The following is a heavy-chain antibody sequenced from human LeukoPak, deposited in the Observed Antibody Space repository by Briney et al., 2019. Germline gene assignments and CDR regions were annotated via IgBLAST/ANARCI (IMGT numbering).Heavy chain of an antibody. CDR1: GGSFSGYY. Sequence: SETLSLTCAVYGGSFSGYYWSWIRQPPGKGLEWIGEINHSGSTNYNPSLKSRVTISVDTSKNQFSLKLNSVTAADTAVYYCARGAPKEIQLWLRLRGVAFDIWGQGTMVTV. D-gene: IGHD5-18*01. J-gene: IGHJ3*02. V-gene: IGHV4-34*01. CDR2: INHSGST. CDR3: ARGAPKEIQLWLRLRGVAFDI.